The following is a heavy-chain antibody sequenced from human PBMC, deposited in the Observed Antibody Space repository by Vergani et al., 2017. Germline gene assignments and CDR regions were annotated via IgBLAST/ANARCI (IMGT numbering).Heavy chain of an antibody. D-gene: IGHD2-2*01. J-gene: IGHJ3*02. Sequence: EVQLVESGGGLVQPGGSLRLSCAASGFTFSSYDMHWVRQATGNGLEWVSAIGTAGDTYYPGSVTGRFTISIANAKNSLYLQMTILRAGDTAVYYCASQCSSTSCFGAFDIWGQATMVTVSS. V-gene: IGHV3-13*01. CDR3: ASQCSSTSCFGAFDI. CDR2: IGTAGDT. CDR1: GFTFSSYD.